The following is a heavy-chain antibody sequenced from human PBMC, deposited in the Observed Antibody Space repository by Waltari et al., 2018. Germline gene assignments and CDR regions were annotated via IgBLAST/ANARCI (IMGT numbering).Heavy chain of an antibody. CDR3: ARDVQTLSLGILGQDYAFDI. J-gene: IGHJ3*02. CDR1: GFTFSSYA. CDR2: IKQDGSEK. V-gene: IGHV3-7*01. D-gene: IGHD7-27*01. Sequence: EVQLLESGGGLVQPGGSLRLSCAASGFTFSSYAMSWVRQAPGKGLEWVANIKQDGSEKYYVDSVKGRFTISRDNAKNSLYLQMNSLRAEDTAVYYCARDVQTLSLGILGQDYAFDIWGQGTMVTVSS.